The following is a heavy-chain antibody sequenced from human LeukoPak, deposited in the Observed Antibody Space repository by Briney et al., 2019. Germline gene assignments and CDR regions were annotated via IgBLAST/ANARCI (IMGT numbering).Heavy chain of an antibody. J-gene: IGHJ4*02. CDR1: GFTFSSHW. Sequence: GGSLRLSCAASGFTFSSHWMHWVRQAPGRGLVWVSRINNDGSGTSYADSVKGRFTISRDNAKNSLYLQMNSLRAEDTAVYYCARVYCSSTSCYGGFPDYWGQGTLVTVSS. CDR3: ARVYCSSTSCYGGFPDY. D-gene: IGHD2-2*01. CDR2: INNDGSGT. V-gene: IGHV3-74*01.